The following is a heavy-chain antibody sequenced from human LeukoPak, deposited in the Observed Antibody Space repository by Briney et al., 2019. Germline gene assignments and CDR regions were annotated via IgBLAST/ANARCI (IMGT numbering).Heavy chain of an antibody. Sequence: GGSLRLSCAASGFTFSSHWMSWVRQAPGKGLEWVANIKQDGSEKYYVDSVKGRFTISRDNAKNSLYLQINSLRAEDTAVYYCARVRMLVAPGPNYYYYTDVWGKGTTVTVSS. CDR2: IKQDGSEK. J-gene: IGHJ6*03. CDR3: ARVRMLVAPGPNYYYYTDV. D-gene: IGHD2-15*01. CDR1: GFTFSSHW. V-gene: IGHV3-7*01.